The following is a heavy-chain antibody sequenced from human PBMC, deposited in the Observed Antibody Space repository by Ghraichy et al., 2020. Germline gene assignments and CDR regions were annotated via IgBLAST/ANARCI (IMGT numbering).Heavy chain of an antibody. CDR2: IKQDGSEK. CDR3: GRGGYSYGSNPIDY. V-gene: IGHV3-7*04. J-gene: IGHJ4*02. D-gene: IGHD5-18*01. CDR1: GFTFNTYY. Sequence: GGSLRLSCAASGFTFNTYYMTWVRQAPGKGLEWVSNIKQDGSEKYYVDSVKGRFTISRDNAKDSVYLQMNSLRAEDTAVYYCGRGGYSYGSNPIDYWGKGSQVIVSS.